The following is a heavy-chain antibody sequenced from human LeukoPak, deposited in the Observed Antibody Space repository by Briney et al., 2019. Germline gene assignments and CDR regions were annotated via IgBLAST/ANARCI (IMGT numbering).Heavy chain of an antibody. CDR1: GGSISSYY. CDR2: IYDRGST. D-gene: IGHD4-17*01. CDR3: ARASTVTTFWFGP. J-gene: IGHJ5*02. V-gene: IGHV4-59*01. Sequence: SETLSLTCTVSGGSISSYYWSWIRQPPGKGLEWIGNIYDRGSTKYNPSLKSRVTISVDTSKNQFSLRLSSVTAADTAVYYCARASTVTTFWFGPWGQGTLVTVSS.